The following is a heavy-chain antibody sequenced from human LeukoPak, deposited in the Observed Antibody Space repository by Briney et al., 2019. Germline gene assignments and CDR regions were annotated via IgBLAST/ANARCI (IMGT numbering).Heavy chain of an antibody. D-gene: IGHD2-2*01. Sequence: GGSLRLSCAASGFIFSEHYIDWVRQAPGKGLEWVGRSRNKANSYTTEYAASVKGRFTISRDDSKNSLYLQMNSLKTEDTAVYYCAPGGDYCSSSSCPSWGQGTIVTVSS. CDR1: GFIFSEHY. CDR3: APGGDYCSSSSCPS. CDR2: SRNKANSYTT. J-gene: IGHJ3*01. V-gene: IGHV3-72*01.